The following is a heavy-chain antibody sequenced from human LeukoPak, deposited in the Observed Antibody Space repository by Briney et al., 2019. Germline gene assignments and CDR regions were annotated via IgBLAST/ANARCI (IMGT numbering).Heavy chain of an antibody. Sequence: GRSLRLSCAASGFTFSSYAMHWVRQAPGKGLEWVAVISYDGSNKYYADSVKGRFTISRDNSKNTPYLQMNSLRAEDTAVYYCARNYYDSSGYYYSLGYWGQGTLVTVSS. CDR2: ISYDGSNK. V-gene: IGHV3-30-3*01. CDR1: GFTFSSYA. CDR3: ARNYYDSSGYYYSLGY. J-gene: IGHJ4*02. D-gene: IGHD3-22*01.